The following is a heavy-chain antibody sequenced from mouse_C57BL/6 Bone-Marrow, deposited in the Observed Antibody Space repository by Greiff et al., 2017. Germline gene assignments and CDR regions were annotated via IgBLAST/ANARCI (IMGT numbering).Heavy chain of an antibody. CDR3: ARTMVTPYYFDY. CDR2: IYPGSGNT. V-gene: IGHV1-76*01. Sequence: VKLVESGAELVRPGASVKLSCKASGYTFTDYYINWVKQRPGQGLEWIARIYPGSGNTYYNEKFKGKATLTAEKSSSTAYMQLSSLTSEDSAVYFCARTMVTPYYFDYWGQGTTLTVSS. D-gene: IGHD2-2*01. J-gene: IGHJ2*01. CDR1: GYTFTDYY.